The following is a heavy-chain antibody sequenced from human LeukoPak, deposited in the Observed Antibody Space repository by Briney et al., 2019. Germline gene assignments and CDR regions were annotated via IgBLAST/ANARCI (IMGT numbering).Heavy chain of an antibody. V-gene: IGHV4-59*01. J-gene: IGHJ5*02. CDR2: AAYSGNS. Sequence: SETLSLTCSVSGDSITDYYWSWLRQTPGEGLEWIGFAAYSGNSNYNPSLESRVTISFDTSKNQFSLKLNSVTAADTAIYYCARVLRGAVTSNRFDPWGQGTLVTVSS. CDR1: GDSITDYY. CDR3: ARVLRGAVTSNRFDP. D-gene: IGHD4-17*01.